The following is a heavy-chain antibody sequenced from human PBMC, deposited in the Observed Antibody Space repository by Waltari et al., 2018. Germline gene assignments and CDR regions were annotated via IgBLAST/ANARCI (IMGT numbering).Heavy chain of an antibody. CDR1: GFTFSSYS. Sequence: EVQLVESGGGLVKPGGSLRLSCAASGFTFSSYSMNWVRQAPGKGLEWVSSISSSSSYIYYADSVKGRVTISRDNAKNALYLQMNSLRAEDTAVYYCARDGNIVVVPAATLDYWGQGTLVTVSS. CDR2: ISSSSSYI. J-gene: IGHJ4*02. V-gene: IGHV3-21*01. D-gene: IGHD2-2*01. CDR3: ARDGNIVVVPAATLDY.